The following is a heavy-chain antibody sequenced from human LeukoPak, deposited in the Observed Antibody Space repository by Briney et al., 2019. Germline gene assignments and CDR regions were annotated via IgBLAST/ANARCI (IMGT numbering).Heavy chain of an antibody. J-gene: IGHJ4*02. CDR3: ARSGGYSSSWSL. V-gene: IGHV4-34*01. Sequence: PSETLSLTCAVYGGSFSGYYWSWIRQPPGKRLEWIGEINHSGSTNYNPSLKSRVTISVDTSKNQFSLKLSSVTAADTAVYYCARSGGYSSSWSLWGQGTLVTVSS. CDR2: INHSGST. D-gene: IGHD6-13*01. CDR1: GGSFSGYY.